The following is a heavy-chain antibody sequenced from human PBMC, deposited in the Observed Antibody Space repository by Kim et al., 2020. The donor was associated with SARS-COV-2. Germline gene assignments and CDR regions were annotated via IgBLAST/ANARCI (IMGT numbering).Heavy chain of an antibody. V-gene: IGHV7-4-1*02. Sequence: ASVKVSCKASGYTFTSYAMNWVRQAPGQGLEWMGWINTNTGNPTYAQGFTGRFVFSLDTSVSTAYLQISSLKAEDTAVYYCARGGITMVRGVPYAFDIWGQGTMVTVSS. D-gene: IGHD3-10*01. CDR3: ARGGITMVRGVPYAFDI. CDR2: INTNTGNP. CDR1: GYTFTSYA. J-gene: IGHJ3*02.